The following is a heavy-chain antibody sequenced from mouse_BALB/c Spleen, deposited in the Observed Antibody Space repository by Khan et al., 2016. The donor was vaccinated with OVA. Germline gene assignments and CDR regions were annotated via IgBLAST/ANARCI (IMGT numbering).Heavy chain of an antibody. Sequence: EVQLLETGGGLVQPGGSRGLSCEGSGFTFSGFWMSWVRQTPGKTLEWIGDINADGSAINYAPSIKDRFTIFRDNDKSTLYLQMSNVRSEDTATYFCMRYGGYYFDYWGQGTTHTVSS. CDR1: GFTFSGFW. J-gene: IGHJ2*01. CDR3: MRYGGYYFDY. V-gene: IGHV11-2*02. CDR2: INADGSAI.